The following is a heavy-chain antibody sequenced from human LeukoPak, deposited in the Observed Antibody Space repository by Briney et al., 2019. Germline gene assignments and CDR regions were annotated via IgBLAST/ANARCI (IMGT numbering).Heavy chain of an antibody. D-gene: IGHD2-2*01. CDR3: ARQYCSSTSCYLDY. J-gene: IGHJ4*02. V-gene: IGHV5-51*01. Sequence: GESLKISCRVSGYSFTNYWIGWVRQMPGKGLEWMGIIYPGDSDTRYSPSFQGQVTISADKSISTAYLQWSSLKASDTAMYYCARQYCSSTSCYLDYWGQGTLVTVSS. CDR2: IYPGDSDT. CDR1: GYSFTNYW.